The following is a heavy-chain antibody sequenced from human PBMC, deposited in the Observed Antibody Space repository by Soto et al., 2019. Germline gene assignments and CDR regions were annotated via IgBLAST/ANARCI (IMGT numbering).Heavy chain of an antibody. CDR2: INSNSGDT. D-gene: IGHD6-19*01. J-gene: IGHJ3*02. Sequence: QVQLVQSGAEVKKPGASVKVSCKASGYSFTNYYMHWVRQAPGQGIEWMGWINSNSGDTNYAQNLQGRVTMTRDTSITTAFLDLSRLTSDDTAVYYCASGIWLVISKFGAFDIWGQGTVVTVSS. V-gene: IGHV1-2*02. CDR3: ASGIWLVISKFGAFDI. CDR1: GYSFTNYY.